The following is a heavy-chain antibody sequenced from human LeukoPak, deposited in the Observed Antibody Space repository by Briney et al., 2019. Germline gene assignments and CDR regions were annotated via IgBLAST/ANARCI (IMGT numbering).Heavy chain of an antibody. Sequence: SETLSLTCAVSGGSISSGGHSWSWIRQPPGKGLEWIGYIYHSGSTYYNPSLKSRVTISVDRSKNQFSLKLSSVTAADTAVYYCARGRAVAGHFDYWGQGTLVTVSS. D-gene: IGHD6-19*01. J-gene: IGHJ4*02. V-gene: IGHV4-30-2*01. CDR3: ARGRAVAGHFDY. CDR1: GGSISSGGHS. CDR2: IYHSGST.